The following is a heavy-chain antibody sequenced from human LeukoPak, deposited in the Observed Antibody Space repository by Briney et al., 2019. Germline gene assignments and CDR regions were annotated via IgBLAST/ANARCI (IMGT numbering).Heavy chain of an antibody. J-gene: IGHJ4*02. Sequence: PSETLSLTCTVSGYSISSGYYWGWIRQPPGKGLEWIGSIYHSGSTYYNPSLKSRVTISVDTSKNQFSLKLSSVTAADTAVYYCARSPFYTAMVIFDYWGQGTLVTVSS. CDR3: ARSPFYTAMVIFDY. D-gene: IGHD5-18*01. CDR1: GYSISSGYY. CDR2: IYHSGST. V-gene: IGHV4-38-2*02.